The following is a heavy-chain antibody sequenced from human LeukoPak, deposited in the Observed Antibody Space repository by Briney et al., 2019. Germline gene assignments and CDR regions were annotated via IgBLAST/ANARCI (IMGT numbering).Heavy chain of an antibody. CDR1: GFTFSSSA. CDR3: AKDGGIAARLTDY. V-gene: IGHV3-23*01. Sequence: PGGSLRLSCAASGFTFSSSAMSWVRQAPGKGLEWVSAISGSGGSTYYADSVKGRFTISRDNSKNTLYLQMNSLRAEDTALYYCAKDGGIAARLTDYWGQGPLVTVSS. D-gene: IGHD6-6*01. J-gene: IGHJ4*02. CDR2: ISGSGGST.